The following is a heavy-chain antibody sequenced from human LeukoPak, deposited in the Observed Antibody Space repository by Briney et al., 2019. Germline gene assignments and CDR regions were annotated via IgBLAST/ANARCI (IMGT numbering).Heavy chain of an antibody. CDR3: ARVSSGSGWYGGPFEY. CDR1: GYSISSGYY. J-gene: IGHJ4*02. D-gene: IGHD6-19*01. CDR2: IYDSGSS. V-gene: IGHV4-38-2*01. Sequence: SQTLSLTGAVSGYSISSGYYGGLIRHPPEKGLERRGRIYDSGSSYYNPSLKSRVTISVDTSKIQFSLKLSSVTAAGTAVYYCARVSSGSGWYGGPFEYWGQGTLVTVSS.